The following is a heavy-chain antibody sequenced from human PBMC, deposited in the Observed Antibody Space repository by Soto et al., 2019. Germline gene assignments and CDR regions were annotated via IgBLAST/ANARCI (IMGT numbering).Heavy chain of an antibody. V-gene: IGHV3-9*01. CDR3: AKDNRYFDWSYAFDI. D-gene: IGHD3-9*01. J-gene: IGHJ3*02. CDR2: ISWNSGSI. Sequence: GGSLRLSCAASGFTFDDYAMHWVRQAPGKGLEWVSGISWNSGSIGYADSVKGRFTISRDNAKNSLYLQMNSLRAEDTALYYCAKDNRYFDWSYAFDIWGQGTMVTVSS. CDR1: GFTFDDYA.